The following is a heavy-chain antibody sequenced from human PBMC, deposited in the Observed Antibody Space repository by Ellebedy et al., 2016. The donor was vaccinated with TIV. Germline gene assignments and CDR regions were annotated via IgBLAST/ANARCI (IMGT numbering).Heavy chain of an antibody. J-gene: IGHJ4*02. CDR1: GFTFSSYV. D-gene: IGHD3-22*01. V-gene: IGHV3-30*09. CDR2: ISYDGINK. CDR3: ARDRPATVVAGALEY. Sequence: GESLKISCAASGFTFSSYVMHWVRQAPGKGLEWVASISYDGINKYYADAMKGRFAISRDTSENTLYLQVNSLTTEDTAVYYCARDRPATVVAGALEYWGQGTLVTVSS.